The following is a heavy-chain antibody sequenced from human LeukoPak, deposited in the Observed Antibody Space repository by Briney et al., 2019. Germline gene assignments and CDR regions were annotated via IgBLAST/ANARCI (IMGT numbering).Heavy chain of an antibody. V-gene: IGHV1-46*01. Sequence: ASVKVSCKASGYTFTDYYVHWVRQAPGQGLEWMGIINPSGGSTIYAQKFQGGVTMTRDTSTSTVYMELSSLRSEDTAVYYCARDLGYCSGGSCYPDYWGQGTLVTVSS. CDR1: GYTFTDYY. D-gene: IGHD2-15*01. J-gene: IGHJ4*02. CDR2: INPSGGST. CDR3: ARDLGYCSGGSCYPDY.